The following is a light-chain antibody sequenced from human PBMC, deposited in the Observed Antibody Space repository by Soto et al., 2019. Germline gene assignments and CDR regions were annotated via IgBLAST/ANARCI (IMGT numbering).Light chain of an antibody. J-gene: IGLJ3*02. CDR2: EVN. V-gene: IGLV2-14*01. CDR3: SSYTIISTRV. CDR1: SSDVGSYNY. Sequence: QSALTQPASVSGSPGQSITISCTGTSSDVGSYNYVSWYQQHPGKAPKLMIYEVNNRPSGVSNRFSGSKSGNTASLTISGLQAEDEANYYCSSYTIISTRVFGGRTQLTVL.